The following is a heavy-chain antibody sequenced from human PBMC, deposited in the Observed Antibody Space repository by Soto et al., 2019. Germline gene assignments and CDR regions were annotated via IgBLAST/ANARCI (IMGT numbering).Heavy chain of an antibody. V-gene: IGHV3-23*01. CDR1: GFTFSSYA. CDR3: AKDQGTSPDYYYYGMDV. Sequence: GGSLRLSCAASGFTFSSYAMSWVRQAPGKGLEWVSAISGSGGSTYYADSVKGRFTIATDNSKNTLYLQMNSLRAEDTAVYYCAKDQGTSPDYYYYGMDVWGQRTTVTISS. J-gene: IGHJ6*02. CDR2: ISGSGGST. D-gene: IGHD6-6*01.